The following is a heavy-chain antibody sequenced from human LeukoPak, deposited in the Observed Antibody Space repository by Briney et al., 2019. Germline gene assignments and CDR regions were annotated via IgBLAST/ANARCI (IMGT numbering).Heavy chain of an antibody. V-gene: IGHV1-2*02. CDR3: ARDYGDYGFDYYYYGMDV. CDR1: GYTSTGYY. J-gene: IGHJ6*02. CDR2: INPNSGGT. Sequence: APVKVSCKASGYTSTGYYMHWVRQAPGQGLEWMGWINPNSGGTNYAQKFQGRVTMTRDTSISTAYMELSRLRSDDTAVYYCARDYGDYGFDYYYYGMDVWGQGTTVTVSS. D-gene: IGHD4-17*01.